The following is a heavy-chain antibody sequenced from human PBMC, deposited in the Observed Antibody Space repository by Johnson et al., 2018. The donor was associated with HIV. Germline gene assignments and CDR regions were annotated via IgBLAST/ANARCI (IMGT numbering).Heavy chain of an antibody. CDR1: GFTFSDHY. CDR2: TRNKANSYTT. J-gene: IGHJ3*02. D-gene: IGHD3-22*01. V-gene: IGHV3-72*01. Sequence: VQVVESGGGLVQPGGSLRLSCAASGFTFSDHYMDWVRQAPGKGLEWVGRTRNKANSYTTEYAASVKGRFTISRDDSKNSLYLQMNSLKTEDTAVYYCARVGRVYDSSGYAIDAFDIWGQGTMVTVSS. CDR3: ARVGRVYDSSGYAIDAFDI.